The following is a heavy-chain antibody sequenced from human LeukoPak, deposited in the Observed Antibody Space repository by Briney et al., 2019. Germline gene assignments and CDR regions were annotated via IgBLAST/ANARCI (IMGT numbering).Heavy chain of an antibody. CDR2: INPNSGGT. CDR3: ARADPFDP. J-gene: IGHJ5*02. V-gene: IGHV1-2*02. Sequence: ASVKVSCKASGGTFSSYAITWVRQAPGQGLEWMGWINPNSGGTNYAQKFQGRVTMTRDTSISTAYMELSRLRSDDTAVYYCARADPFDPWGQGTLVTVSS. CDR1: GGTFSSYA.